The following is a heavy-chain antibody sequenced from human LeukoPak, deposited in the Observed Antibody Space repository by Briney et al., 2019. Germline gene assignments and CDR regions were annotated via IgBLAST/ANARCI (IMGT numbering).Heavy chain of an antibody. CDR3: ARTLSSRWTFDY. CDR1: GFTFSSYA. D-gene: IGHD6-13*01. Sequence: GGSLRLSCAASGFTFSSYAMSWVRQAPGKGLEWVSAISGTGASTYYADSVKGRFTISRDNSKNTLFLQMNSLRAEDTAVYYCARTLSSRWTFDYWGQGTLATVSS. J-gene: IGHJ4*02. V-gene: IGHV3-23*01. CDR2: ISGTGAST.